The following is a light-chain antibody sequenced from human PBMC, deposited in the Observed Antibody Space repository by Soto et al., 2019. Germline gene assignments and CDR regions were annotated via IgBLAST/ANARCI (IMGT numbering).Light chain of an antibody. CDR2: EVS. CDR3: SSFTSSNTLPYV. CDR1: NSDIGSYNY. J-gene: IGLJ1*01. V-gene: IGLV2-14*01. Sequence: QSVLTQPASVSGSSGQSITISCSGTNSDIGSYNYVSWYLQHPGKAPKLIVFEVSNRPSGISDRFSGSKSGNTAYLTISGLQTEDEAVYYCSSFTSSNTLPYVFGTGTKVTV.